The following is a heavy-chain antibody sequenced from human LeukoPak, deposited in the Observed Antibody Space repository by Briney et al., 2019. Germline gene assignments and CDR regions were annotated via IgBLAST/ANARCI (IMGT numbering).Heavy chain of an antibody. CDR1: GGSISSSSYY. D-gene: IGHD3-9*01. CDR3: ARALRYSWFDP. J-gene: IGHJ5*02. Sequence: SETLSLTCTVSGGSISSSSYYWGWIRQPPGMGLEWIGNIYYSGSTYYNPSLKSRVTISVDASKNHFSLKLSSVTAAGTAVYYCARALRYSWFDPWGQGTLVTVSS. CDR2: IYYSGST. V-gene: IGHV4-39*07.